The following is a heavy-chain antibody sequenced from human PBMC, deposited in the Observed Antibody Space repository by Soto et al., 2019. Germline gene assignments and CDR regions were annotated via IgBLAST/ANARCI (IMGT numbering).Heavy chain of an antibody. J-gene: IGHJ4*02. V-gene: IGHV3-72*01. CDR2: SRDKVHSHTT. Sequence: EVQLAESGGGLVQPGGSLRLSCAASGFTFSDHYMDWVRQGPGKGLEWVGRSRDKVHSHTTEYAASVKGRFTISSGDSENSLYLQMNSLKTEDTAVYYCARGVVSTGYFDYWGQGTLVTVSS. CDR1: GFTFSDHY. CDR3: ARGVVSTGYFDY. D-gene: IGHD5-12*01.